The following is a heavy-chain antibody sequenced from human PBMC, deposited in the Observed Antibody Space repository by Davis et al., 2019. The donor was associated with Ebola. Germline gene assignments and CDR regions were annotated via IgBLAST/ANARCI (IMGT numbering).Heavy chain of an antibody. V-gene: IGHV3-53*01. D-gene: IGHD2/OR15-2a*01. CDR3: ARESPTTYGMDV. CDR2: I. CDR1: GFTVSSNY. J-gene: IGHJ6*02. Sequence: GGSLRLSCAASGFTVSSNYMSWVRRAPGKGLEWVSVIYADSVKGRFTISRDNSKNTLYLQMNSLRAGDTAVYHCARESPTTYGMDVWGQGTTVTVSS.